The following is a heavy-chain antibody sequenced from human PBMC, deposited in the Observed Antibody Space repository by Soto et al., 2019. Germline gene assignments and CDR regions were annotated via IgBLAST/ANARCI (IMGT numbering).Heavy chain of an antibody. Sequence: EVQLLESGGGLVQPGGSLRLSCAASGFTFTNNAMSWVRQAPGKGLEWVSSISASGGSTYYSDSVKGRFTISRDTSKNTLYLQMNSLRAEDTAVEYCAKDASVVVSAISDWGQGTLVTVSS. J-gene: IGHJ4*02. CDR1: GFTFTNNA. CDR3: AKDASVVVSAISD. D-gene: IGHD2-21*02. V-gene: IGHV3-23*01. CDR2: ISASGGST.